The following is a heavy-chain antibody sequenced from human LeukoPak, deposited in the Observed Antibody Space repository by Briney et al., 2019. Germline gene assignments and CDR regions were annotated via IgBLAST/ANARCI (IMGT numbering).Heavy chain of an antibody. J-gene: IGHJ5*02. CDR3: ARSRWFDP. Sequence: SETLSLTCAVYGGSFSGYYWSWIRQPPGKGLEWIGEINHSGSTNYNPSLKSRVTISVDTSKNQFSLKLSSVTAADTAVYYCARSRWFDPWGQGTLVTVSS. V-gene: IGHV4-34*01. CDR2: INHSGST. CDR1: GGSFSGYY.